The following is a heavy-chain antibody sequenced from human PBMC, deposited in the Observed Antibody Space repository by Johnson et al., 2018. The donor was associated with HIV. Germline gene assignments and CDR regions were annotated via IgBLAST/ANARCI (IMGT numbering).Heavy chain of an antibody. V-gene: IGHV3-7*01. CDR2: IKQDGREN. Sequence: VQLVESGGGLIQPGGSLRLSCAASGFTFSSYAMSWVRQAPGQGLEWVANIKQDGRENYYVDSVQGRFTISRDNAKNPLYLQMNSLRAEDTAVYYCARAGHSSLFAFDIWGQGTMVTVSS. CDR1: GFTFSSYA. D-gene: IGHD2-2*01. CDR3: ARAGHSSLFAFDI. J-gene: IGHJ3*02.